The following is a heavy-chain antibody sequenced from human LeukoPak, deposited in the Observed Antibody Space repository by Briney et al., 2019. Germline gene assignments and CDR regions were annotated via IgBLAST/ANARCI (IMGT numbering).Heavy chain of an antibody. CDR1: GGSISSNNW. CDR3: AGEGFYDNNGSHFDY. J-gene: IGHJ4*02. D-gene: IGHD3-22*01. V-gene: IGHV4-4*02. Sequence: PSGTLSLTCAVSGGSISSNNWWSWVRQTPGKGLEWIGEIYHSGSTNHNPSLKSRVTISVDESKNQFSLKVSSVTAADTAVYFCAGEGFYDNNGSHFDYWGQGTLVTVSS. CDR2: IYHSGST.